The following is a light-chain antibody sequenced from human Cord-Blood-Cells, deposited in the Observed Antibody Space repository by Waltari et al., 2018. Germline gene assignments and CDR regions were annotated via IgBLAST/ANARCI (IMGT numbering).Light chain of an antibody. CDR3: QQSYSTPFT. Sequence: DIQMTQSPSSLSASGGDRVTITCRASQSISSYLNWYQQKPGKAPKLLIYAASSLQSGVPSRFSGSGSATDFTLTISSLQPEDFATYYCQQSYSTPFTFGPGTKVDIK. CDR2: AAS. CDR1: QSISSY. V-gene: IGKV1-39*01. J-gene: IGKJ3*01.